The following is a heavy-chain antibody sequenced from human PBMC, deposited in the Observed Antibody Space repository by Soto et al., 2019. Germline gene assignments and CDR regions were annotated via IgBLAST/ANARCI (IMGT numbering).Heavy chain of an antibody. CDR1: GYSFTSYW. V-gene: IGHV5-51*01. Sequence: PGGSLKISCKGSGYSFTSYWIVCVRQMPGKGLEWMGIIYPGDSDTRYSPSFQGQVTISADKSIRTAYLQWSSLKASDTAMYYCARRFDFWSGSGSYYYGLDVWGQGTTVTVFS. J-gene: IGHJ6*02. D-gene: IGHD3-3*01. CDR2: IYPGDSDT. CDR3: ARRFDFWSGSGSYYYGLDV.